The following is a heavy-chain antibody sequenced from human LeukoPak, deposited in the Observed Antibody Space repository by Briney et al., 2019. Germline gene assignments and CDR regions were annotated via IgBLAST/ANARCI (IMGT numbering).Heavy chain of an antibody. J-gene: IGHJ4*02. D-gene: IGHD3-10*01. CDR2: ISYDGSNK. CDR3: ARGEAVLRD. Sequence: GGSLRLSCAASGFTFSSYSMNWVRQAPGKGLEWVAVISYDGSNKYYADSVKGRFTISRDNSKNTLYLQMNSLRAEDTAVYYCARGEAVLRDWGQGTLVTVSS. V-gene: IGHV3-30*03. CDR1: GFTFSSYS.